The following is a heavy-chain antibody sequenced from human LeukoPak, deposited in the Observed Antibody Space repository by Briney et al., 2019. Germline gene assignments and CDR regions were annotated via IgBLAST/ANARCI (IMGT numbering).Heavy chain of an antibody. V-gene: IGHV5-51*01. CDR2: IYPADSDI. CDR3: ARQEYCSGGSCYTWYDP. J-gene: IGHJ5*02. D-gene: IGHD2-15*01. Sequence: GESLKISCKGSGYSINNYWIGWVRQMPGKGLEWMGIIYPADSDIRYSPSFQGQVTISADKSISTAYLQWSSLKASDTAMYYCARQEYCSGGSCYTWYDPWGQGTLVTVSS. CDR1: GYSINNYW.